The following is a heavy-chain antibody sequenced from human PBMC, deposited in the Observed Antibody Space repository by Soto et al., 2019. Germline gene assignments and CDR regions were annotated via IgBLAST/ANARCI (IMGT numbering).Heavy chain of an antibody. V-gene: IGHV3-66*01. Sequence: EVQLVESGGGLVQPGGSLRLSCVVSGFTVSSNYMSWVRQAPGKGLEWVSIIYSGGSTDYADSMKGRFTISRDHSKNTLYLQMSSLRPEDTAVYYCARPLDYGDYIDYWGQGTLVTVSS. CDR1: GFTVSSNY. CDR3: ARPLDYGDYIDY. D-gene: IGHD4-17*01. CDR2: IYSGGST. J-gene: IGHJ4*02.